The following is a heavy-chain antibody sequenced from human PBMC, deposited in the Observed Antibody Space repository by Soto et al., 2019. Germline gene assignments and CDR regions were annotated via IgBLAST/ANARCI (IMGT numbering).Heavy chain of an antibody. D-gene: IGHD4-17*01. CDR3: AREIRDYGDDGSLSRYDY. CDR1: GFSFNDYQ. V-gene: IGHV3-11*05. Sequence: QVQLVESGGGLVKPGGSLRLSCAASGFSFNDYQMSWIRQAPGKGLEWLSYISSTSTYTNYADSVKGRFTISRDNAKNSXXLQMKSLRAEDTAVYYCAREIRDYGDDGSLSRYDYWGQGTLVTVSS. J-gene: IGHJ4*02. CDR2: ISSTSTYT.